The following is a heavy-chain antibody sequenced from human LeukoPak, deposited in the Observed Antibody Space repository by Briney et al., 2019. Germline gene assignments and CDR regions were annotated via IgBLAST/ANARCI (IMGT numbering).Heavy chain of an antibody. CDR3: ARGHYDILTGYVDY. Sequence: GGSLRLSCAASGFTFSSYAMSWVRQAPGKGLEWVSAISGSGGSTYYADSVKGRFTISRDNSKNTLYLQMNSLRAEDTAVYYCARGHYDILTGYVDYWGQGTLVTVSS. D-gene: IGHD3-9*01. V-gene: IGHV3-23*01. J-gene: IGHJ4*02. CDR2: ISGSGGST. CDR1: GFTFSSYA.